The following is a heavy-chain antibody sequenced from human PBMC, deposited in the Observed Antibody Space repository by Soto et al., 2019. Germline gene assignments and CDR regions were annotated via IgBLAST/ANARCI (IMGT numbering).Heavy chain of an antibody. V-gene: IGHV3-23*01. D-gene: IGHD6-19*01. CDR2: ISGSGGST. J-gene: IGHJ4*02. CDR3: AKGSSGWYERFDY. Sequence: EVQLLESGGGLVQPGGSLRLSCAASGFTFSSYAMNWVRQAPGKGLEWGSAISGSGGSTYYADSVKGRFTISRDNSKNTLYLQMNSLRAEDTAVYYCAKGSSGWYERFDYWGQGTLVTVSS. CDR1: GFTFSSYA.